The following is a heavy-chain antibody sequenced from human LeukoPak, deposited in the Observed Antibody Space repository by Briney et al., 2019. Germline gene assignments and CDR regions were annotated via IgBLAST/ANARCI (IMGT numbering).Heavy chain of an antibody. J-gene: IGHJ6*02. D-gene: IGHD3-10*01. Sequence: SETLSLTCAVYGGSFSGYSWGWIRQPPGKGLEWIGCIYNVGSTGNTHYNPSLKSRLTISEDTSKNQLSLRLSSVTAADTAVYYCARDFGAGSYRYGMDVWGQGTAVTVSS. CDR3: ARDFGAGSYRYGMDV. V-gene: IGHV4-34*01. CDR2: IYNVGSTGNT. CDR1: GGSFSGYS.